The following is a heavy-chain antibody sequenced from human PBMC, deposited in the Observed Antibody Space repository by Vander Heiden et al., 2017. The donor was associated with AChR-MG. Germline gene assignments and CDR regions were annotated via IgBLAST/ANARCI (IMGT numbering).Heavy chain of an antibody. D-gene: IGHD3-3*01. CDR1: GGSFSSRYYY. V-gene: IGHV4-30-4*01. CDR2: IYYSGST. CDR3: AREVVGSRFLYFDL. J-gene: IGHJ2*01. Sequence: QVHLQESGPGLVKPSQTRSPTCTVPGGSFSSRYYYWCWIRQPPGKGLEWIGYIYYSGSTYYNPSLKSRVTISVDTSKNQFSLKLSSVTAADTAVYYCAREVVGSRFLYFDLWGRGTLVTVSS.